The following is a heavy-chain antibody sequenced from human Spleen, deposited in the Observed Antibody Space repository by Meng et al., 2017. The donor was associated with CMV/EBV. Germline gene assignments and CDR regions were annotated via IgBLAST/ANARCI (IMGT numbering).Heavy chain of an antibody. CDR1: GGSLNNYY. D-gene: IGHD3-16*01. J-gene: IGHJ5*02. CDR3: ARGGPYTVCNP. CDR2: VFYVGYT. V-gene: IGHV4-59*01. Sequence: GSLRLSCTVSGGSLNNYYWSWIRQSPGKGLEWIGYVFYVGYTDYNPSLRSRVTISVDTSNNQFSLRLNSVTAADTALYHCARGGPYTVCNPWGQGTLVTVSS.